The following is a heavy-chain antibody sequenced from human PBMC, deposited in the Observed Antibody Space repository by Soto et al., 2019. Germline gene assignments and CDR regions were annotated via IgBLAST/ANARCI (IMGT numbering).Heavy chain of an antibody. CDR3: ARDRVFSSTRCFLYYYYYGMDV. CDR1: GFTFSSYG. J-gene: IGHJ6*02. D-gene: IGHD2-2*01. V-gene: IGHV3-33*01. Sequence: QVQLVESGGGVVQPGRSLRLSCAASGFTFSSYGMHWVRQAPGKGLEWVAVIWYDGSNNYYADSVKGRFTIYRANSKNTMYLQMNSLSAEDTAVYYCARDRVFSSTRCFLYYYYYGMDVWGQGTTVTGSS. CDR2: IWYDGSNN.